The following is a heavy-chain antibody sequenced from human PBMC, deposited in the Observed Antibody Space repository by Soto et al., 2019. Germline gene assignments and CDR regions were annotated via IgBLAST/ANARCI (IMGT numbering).Heavy chain of an antibody. V-gene: IGHV3-11*01. Sequence: QVQLVESGGGLVKPGGSLRLSCADSGFTFSDYYMSWIRQAPGKGLEWDSYISSSGSTIYYADSVKGRFTISRDNAKNSLYLQMNSLRAEDTAVYYCARDTYYYDSSGYYGSYFDYWGQGTLVTVSS. CDR3: ARDTYYYDSSGYYGSYFDY. D-gene: IGHD3-22*01. CDR1: GFTFSDYY. J-gene: IGHJ4*02. CDR2: ISSSGSTI.